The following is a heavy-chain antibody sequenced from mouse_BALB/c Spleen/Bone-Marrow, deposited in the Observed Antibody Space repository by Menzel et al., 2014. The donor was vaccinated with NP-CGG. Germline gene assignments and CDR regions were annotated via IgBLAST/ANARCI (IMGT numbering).Heavy chain of an antibody. CDR2: ISTYSGNT. CDR1: GYTFTDYA. D-gene: IGHD2-14*01. CDR3: ARSRNDHYYAMDY. J-gene: IGHJ4*01. Sequence: QVQLQQPGPELVRPGVSVRLSCKGSGYTFTDYAMHWVKQSHAESLEWIGVISTYSGNTNYNQKFKGKATMTVDKSTSTAYMELARLTCEDSAIYYCARSRNDHYYAMDYWGQGTSVTVSS. V-gene: IGHV1-67*01.